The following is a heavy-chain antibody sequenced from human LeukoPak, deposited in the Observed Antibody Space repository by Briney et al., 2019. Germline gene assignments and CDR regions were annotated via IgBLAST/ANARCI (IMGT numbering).Heavy chain of an antibody. J-gene: IGHJ6*02. CDR1: GGSFSGYY. V-gene: IGHV4-34*01. D-gene: IGHD2-15*01. CDR3: ARGYIVVVVAATLSGYYYGMGV. CDR2: INHSGST. Sequence: PSETLSLTCAVYGGSFSGYYWSWIRQPPGKGLEWIGEINHSGSTNYNPSLKSRVTISVDTSKNQFSLKLSSVTAADTAVYYCARGYIVVVVAATLSGYYYGMGVWGQGTMVTVSS.